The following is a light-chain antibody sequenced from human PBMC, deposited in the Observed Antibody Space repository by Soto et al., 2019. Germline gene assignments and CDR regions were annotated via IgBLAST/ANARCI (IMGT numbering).Light chain of an antibody. V-gene: IGKV3-20*01. CDR1: QSVSNS. Sequence: EIVLTQSPGTLSLSPGERATLSCRASQSVSNSLAWYQQKTGQAPRLLISGASSRATGIPDRFSGSGSETDFTLTISRLEPEDFALYYCQQYGSSPITFGKGTRLEIK. CDR3: QQYGSSPIT. J-gene: IGKJ5*01. CDR2: GAS.